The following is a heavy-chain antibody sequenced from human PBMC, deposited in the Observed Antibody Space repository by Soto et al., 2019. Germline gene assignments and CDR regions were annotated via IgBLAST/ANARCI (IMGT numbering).Heavy chain of an antibody. CDR3: ARSLGETTSLFDY. CDR1: GYIFIHCF. D-gene: IGHD1-26*01. V-gene: IGHV1-46*01. CDR2: INPSSGTT. Sequence: QVQLVQSGAEMKQPGASVKLSCQASGYIFIHCFMHWVRQAPGQGLEWMGGINPSSGTTTYAQKSQGRVTATSDTSTSTVYMELSSLGSGDTAMYYCARSLGETTSLFDYWGQGSLVTVSA. J-gene: IGHJ4*02.